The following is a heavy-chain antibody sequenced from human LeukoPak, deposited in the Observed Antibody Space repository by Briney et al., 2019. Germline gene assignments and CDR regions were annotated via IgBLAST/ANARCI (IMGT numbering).Heavy chain of an antibody. V-gene: IGHV1-8*01. Sequence: GASVKVSCKASGYTFTSYDINWVRQATGQGLEWMGWMNPNSGNTGYAQKFQGRVTMTRNTSISTAYVELSSLRSEDTAVYYCATNTRYGQDAFDIWGQGTMVTVSS. CDR3: ATNTRYGQDAFDI. CDR1: GYTFTSYD. CDR2: MNPNSGNT. D-gene: IGHD5-18*01. J-gene: IGHJ3*02.